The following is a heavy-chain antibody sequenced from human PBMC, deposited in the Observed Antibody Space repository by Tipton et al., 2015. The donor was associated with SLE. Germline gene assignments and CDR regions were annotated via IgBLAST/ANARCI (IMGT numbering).Heavy chain of an antibody. CDR2: INYRGRT. CDR1: GGSFTNNY. V-gene: IGHV4-34*10. CDR3: AGSLLFDAFDM. D-gene: IGHD2-21*01. J-gene: IGHJ3*02. Sequence: LRLSCAVYGGSFTNNYWTWVRRPPGKGLEWIGEINYRGRTNYNPSLKSRITVSVDTSKSQFSLKLSSVTAADTAVYYCAGSLLFDAFDMWGQGTMVTVSS.